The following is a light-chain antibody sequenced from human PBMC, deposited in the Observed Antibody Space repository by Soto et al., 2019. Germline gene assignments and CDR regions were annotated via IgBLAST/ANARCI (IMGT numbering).Light chain of an antibody. CDR2: LAS. CDR3: QQSYSIPLT. Sequence: DVQMTQSPSSLAASVGGSVTITCRASQSISKYLNWYRQKPGKAPKLLISLASTLQSGVPSRFSGSGSGTDFTLTISSLQPEDFATYYCQQSYSIPLTFGGGTRVEF. CDR1: QSISKY. J-gene: IGKJ4*01. V-gene: IGKV1-39*01.